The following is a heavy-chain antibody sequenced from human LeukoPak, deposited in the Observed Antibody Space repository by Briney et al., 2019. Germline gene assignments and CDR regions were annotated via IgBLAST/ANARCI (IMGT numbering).Heavy chain of an antibody. CDR3: ARGRLYSSSWYEYYFDY. CDR2: IYSSGSS. J-gene: IGHJ4*02. CDR1: GFTVSSNY. Sequence: GGSLRLSCAASGFTVSSNYMSWVRQAPGKGLEWVSVIYSSGSSYYSDSVEGGFTIARDNSKNTLYLQMKSQRAEDTAVYYCARGRLYSSSWYEYYFDYWGQGTLVTVSS. D-gene: IGHD6-13*01. V-gene: IGHV3-66*01.